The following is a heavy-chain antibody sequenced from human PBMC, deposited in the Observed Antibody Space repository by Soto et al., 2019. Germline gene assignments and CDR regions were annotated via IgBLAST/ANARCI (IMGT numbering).Heavy chain of an antibody. CDR2: IIPIFGTA. CDR3: ARNWNDSLALKY. Sequence: GASVKVSCKASGGTFSSYAISWVRQAPGQGLEWMGGIIPIFGTANYARKFQGRVTITADKSTSTAYMELSSLRSEDTAVYYCARNWNDSLALKYWGQGTLVTVSS. D-gene: IGHD1-1*01. CDR1: GGTFSSYA. J-gene: IGHJ4*02. V-gene: IGHV1-69*06.